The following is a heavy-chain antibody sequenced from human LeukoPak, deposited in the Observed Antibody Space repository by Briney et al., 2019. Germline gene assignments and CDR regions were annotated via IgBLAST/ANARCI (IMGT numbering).Heavy chain of an antibody. CDR2: ISHSGAGT. V-gene: IGHV3-23*01. J-gene: IGHJ6*02. CDR3: TKTRMDV. Sequence: PGGSLRLSCSASGFTFSSYGIIWVRQAPGKGLEWVSTISHSGAGTSYADSVKGRFTISRDNSKNTLYLQMNSLRAVDTASYYCTKTRMDVWGQGTTVTVSS. CDR1: GFTFSSYG.